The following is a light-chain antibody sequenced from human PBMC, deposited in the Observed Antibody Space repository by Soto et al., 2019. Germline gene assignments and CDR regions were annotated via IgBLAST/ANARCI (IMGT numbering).Light chain of an antibody. CDR1: SSDVGVYNY. CDR3: SSYTSSSTLGV. CDR2: DVS. Sequence: QAVLTQPASVSGSPGQSITISCTGTSSDVGVYNYVSWYQQHPGKAPKLMIFDVSNRPPGVSNRFSGSKSGNTASLTISGVQAEDEADYYCSSYTSSSTLGVFGTGTKLTVL. V-gene: IGLV2-14*01. J-gene: IGLJ1*01.